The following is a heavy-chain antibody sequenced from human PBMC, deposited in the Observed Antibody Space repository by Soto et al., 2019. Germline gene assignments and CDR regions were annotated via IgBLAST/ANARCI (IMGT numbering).Heavy chain of an antibody. V-gene: IGHV4-4*07. Sequence: SETLSLTCNVSSASLSGYYWSWIRQPPGKGLEWIGRIYATGTTDYNPSLKSRITMSVDMSKKQFSLTLRSVTAADTAIYYCVRDGTKNLRDRFDPWGRGMLVTVSS. CDR3: VRDGTKNLRDRFDP. J-gene: IGHJ5*02. CDR1: SASLSGYY. CDR2: IYATGTT. D-gene: IGHD1-1*01.